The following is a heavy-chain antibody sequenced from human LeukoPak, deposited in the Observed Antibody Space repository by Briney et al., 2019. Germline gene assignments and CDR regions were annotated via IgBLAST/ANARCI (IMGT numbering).Heavy chain of an antibody. CDR3: AREGVLAAADY. CDR1: GFIFDDYA. D-gene: IGHD2-2*01. V-gene: IGHV3-7*01. J-gene: IGHJ4*02. CDR2: IKQDGSEK. Sequence: GGSLRLSCAASGFIFDDYAMHWVRQAPGKGLEWVANIKQDGSEKYYVDSVKGRLSISRDNTKSSLYLQMNSLRAEDTAVYFCAREGVLAAADYWGQGTLVTVSS.